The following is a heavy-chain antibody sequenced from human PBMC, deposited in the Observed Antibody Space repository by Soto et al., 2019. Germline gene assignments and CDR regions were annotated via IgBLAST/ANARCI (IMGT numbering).Heavy chain of an antibody. V-gene: IGHV5-51*01. CDR2: IYGRDSDV. CDR3: ARTDNPGFHFAY. CDR1: GYTFTRFW. D-gene: IGHD1-1*01. J-gene: IGHJ4*02. Sequence: PGESLKIACKVSGYTFTRFWIGWVRQMPGKGLECLGIIYGRDSDVRYNPSFRGRVTISVDTSINTAYLQWSGLKASDTAIYYCARTDNPGFHFAYWGRGTLFTVSS.